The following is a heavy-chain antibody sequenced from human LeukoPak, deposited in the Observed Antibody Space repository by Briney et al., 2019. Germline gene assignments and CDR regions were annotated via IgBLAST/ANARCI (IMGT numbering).Heavy chain of an antibody. J-gene: IGHJ5*02. Sequence: ASVKVSCKPSGYTFTAYYIHWVRQAPGQGLEWMGWINPNSGGTDYAQKFQGRVTMTRDTSISTVYMELSRLTYDDTAVYYCARGVGVDSLRRLDPRGQGTLVTVSS. V-gene: IGHV1-2*02. CDR3: ARGVGVDSLRRLDP. CDR1: GYTFTAYY. D-gene: IGHD3-22*01. CDR2: INPNSGGT.